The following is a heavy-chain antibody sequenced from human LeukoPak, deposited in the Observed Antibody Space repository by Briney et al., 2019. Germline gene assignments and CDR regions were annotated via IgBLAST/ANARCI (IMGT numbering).Heavy chain of an antibody. V-gene: IGHV3-30-3*01. D-gene: IGHD2-15*01. CDR1: GFTFSSYA. Sequence: GGSLRLSCAASGFTFSSYAMHWVRQAPGKGLEWVAVISYDGSNKYYADSVKGRFTISRDNSKNTLYLQMNSLKTEDTAVYYCTRRDCSGGSCYVDYWGQGTLVTVSS. CDR2: ISYDGSNK. J-gene: IGHJ4*02. CDR3: TRRDCSGGSCYVDY.